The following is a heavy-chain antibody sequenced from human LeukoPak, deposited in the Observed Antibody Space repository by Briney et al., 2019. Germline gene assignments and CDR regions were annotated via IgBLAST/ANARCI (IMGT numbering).Heavy chain of an antibody. D-gene: IGHD6-13*01. CDR1: GYTFTSYD. CDR2: MNPNSGNT. Sequence: EASVKVSCTAPGYTFTSYDINWVRQAPRQGLEWMGWMNPNSGNTGYAQKFQGRVSMTRDTSTSTAYMDLSSLTSEDTAVYYCARGGGSSWTQRGYFQYWGQGTLVTVSS. V-gene: IGHV1-8*01. J-gene: IGHJ1*01. CDR3: ARGGGSSWTQRGYFQY.